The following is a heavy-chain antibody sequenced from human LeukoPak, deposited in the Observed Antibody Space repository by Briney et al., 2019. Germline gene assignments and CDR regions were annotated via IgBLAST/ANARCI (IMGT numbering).Heavy chain of an antibody. CDR3: ARANLLYCSSSTCLFDY. Sequence: SVKLYCQVSRFKLADYCMNWECQARGQGFEWMGWNNPNDGDTNYAQKFQGRVTMTRDTSISTAHMEVSRLRSDDTAVHYCARANLLYCSSSTCLFDYWGQGTLVTVSS. V-gene: IGHV1-2*02. CDR1: RFKLADYC. J-gene: IGHJ4*02. CDR2: NNPNDGDT. D-gene: IGHD2-2*01.